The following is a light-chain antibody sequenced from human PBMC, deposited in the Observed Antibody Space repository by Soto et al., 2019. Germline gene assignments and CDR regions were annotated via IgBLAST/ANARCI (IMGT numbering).Light chain of an antibody. Sequence: DIHMTQSPSTLSASVXXXVTXXCRASQSISIWLAWYQQKPGKAPNLLIYKTSSLETGVPSRFSGSGSGTEFTLTISSLQPDDFATYYCQHWNDYSWTFGQGTKVEVK. J-gene: IGKJ1*01. CDR3: QHWNDYSWT. CDR2: KTS. V-gene: IGKV1-5*03. CDR1: QSISIW.